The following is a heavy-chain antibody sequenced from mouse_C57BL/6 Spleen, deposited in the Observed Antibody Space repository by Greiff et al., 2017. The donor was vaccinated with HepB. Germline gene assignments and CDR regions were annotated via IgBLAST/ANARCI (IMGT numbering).Heavy chain of an antibody. Sequence: EVQLKESEGGLVQPGSSMKLSCTASGFTFSDYYMAWVRQVPEKGLEWVANINYDGSSTYYLDSLKSRFIISRDNAKNILYLQMSSLKSEDTATYDCARDDSYWYFDVWGTGTTVTVSS. J-gene: IGHJ1*03. CDR2: INYDGSST. CDR3: ARDDSYWYFDV. V-gene: IGHV5-16*01. CDR1: GFTFSDYY. D-gene: IGHD2-13*01.